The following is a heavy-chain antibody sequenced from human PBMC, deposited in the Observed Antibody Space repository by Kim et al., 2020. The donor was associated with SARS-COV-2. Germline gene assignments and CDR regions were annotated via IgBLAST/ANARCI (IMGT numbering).Heavy chain of an antibody. Sequence: GESLKISCKGSGYSFTSYWISWVRQMPGKGLEWMGRIDPSDSYTNYSPSFQGHVTISADKSISTAYLQWSSLKASDTAMYYCQADPITMGPPTGDGMDVWGQGTTVTVSS. J-gene: IGHJ6*02. D-gene: IGHD3-10*01. CDR2: IDPSDSYT. CDR1: GYSFTSYW. CDR3: QADPITMGPPTGDGMDV. V-gene: IGHV5-10-1*01.